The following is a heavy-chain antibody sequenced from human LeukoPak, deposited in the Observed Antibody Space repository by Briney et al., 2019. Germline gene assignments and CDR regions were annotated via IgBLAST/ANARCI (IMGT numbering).Heavy chain of an antibody. CDR2: IYYSGST. CDR3: ARGTGGRD. Sequence: SETLSLTCTVSGGSISSGGYSWSWIRQHPGKGLEWIGYIYYSGSTYYNPSLKSRVTISVDTSKNQFSLKLSSVTAADTAVYYCARGTGGRDWGQGTLVTVSS. J-gene: IGHJ4*02. CDR1: GGSISSGGYS. V-gene: IGHV4-31*03. D-gene: IGHD1-1*01.